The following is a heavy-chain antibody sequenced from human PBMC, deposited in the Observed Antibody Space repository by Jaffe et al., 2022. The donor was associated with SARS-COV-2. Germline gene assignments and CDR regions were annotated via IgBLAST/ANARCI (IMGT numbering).Heavy chain of an antibody. Sequence: EVQLLESGGGLVQPGGSLRLSCAASGFTFSSYAMSWVRQAPGKGLEWVSAISGSGGSTYYADSVKGRFTISRDNSKNTLYLQMNSLRAEDTAVYYCAKDLSRITMVRGVLDYWGQGTLVTVSS. J-gene: IGHJ4*02. CDR3: AKDLSRITMVRGVLDY. D-gene: IGHD3-10*01. CDR2: ISGSGGST. V-gene: IGHV3-23*01. CDR1: GFTFSSYA.